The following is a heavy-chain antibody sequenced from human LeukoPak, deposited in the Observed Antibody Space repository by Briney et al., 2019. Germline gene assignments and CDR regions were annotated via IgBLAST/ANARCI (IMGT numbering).Heavy chain of an antibody. CDR2: IYDSGSP. J-gene: IGHJ4*02. D-gene: IGHD3-22*01. V-gene: IGHV4-30-4*01. CDR1: GASISSDDYY. CDR3: ARGRQAYYYDSSGLGSSDY. Sequence: PSQTLSLTCSVSGASISSDDYYWSWIRQPPGKGLEWIGHIYDSGSPYYNPSLKSRVIISLDTSKNQFSLKLSSVTAADTAVYYCARGRQAYYYDSSGLGSSDYWGQGTLVTVSS.